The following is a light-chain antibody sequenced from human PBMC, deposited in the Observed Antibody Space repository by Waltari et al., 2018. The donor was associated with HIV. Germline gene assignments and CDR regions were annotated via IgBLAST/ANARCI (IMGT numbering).Light chain of an antibody. CDR2: LGS. CDR1: QSLLHSNGYNY. V-gene: IGKV2-28*01. Sequence: DFVMTQSPLSLPVTPGEPASISCRSSQSLLHSNGYNYLDWYLQKRGQSPQLLIYLGSNRASGVPDRFSGSGSGTDFTLKISRVEAEDVGGYYCMQALQTPYTFGQGTKLEIK. J-gene: IGKJ2*01. CDR3: MQALQTPYT.